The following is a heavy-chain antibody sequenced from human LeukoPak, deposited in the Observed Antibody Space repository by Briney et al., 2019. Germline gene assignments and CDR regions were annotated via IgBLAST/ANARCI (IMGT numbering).Heavy chain of an antibody. CDR1: GFTFSASI. CDR3: ARERARSWSTCMDV. Sequence: PVGSLRLSCAASGFTFSASIMSWVRQAPGKGLEWVSSMSDTGAIFYTASAQCRFTISTAKAQTSLYLQMNSRRADDTAVYYCARERARSWSTCMDVWGKGTMVIVSS. J-gene: IGHJ6*03. D-gene: IGHD6-13*01. V-gene: IGHV3-69-1*01. CDR2: MSDTGAI.